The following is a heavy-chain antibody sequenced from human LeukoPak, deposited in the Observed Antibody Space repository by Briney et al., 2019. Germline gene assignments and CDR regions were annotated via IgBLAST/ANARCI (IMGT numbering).Heavy chain of an antibody. CDR3: AREGVDTAMVLVG. V-gene: IGHV1-46*01. J-gene: IGHJ4*02. CDR1: GYTFTSYY. Sequence: ASVKVSCKASGYTFTSYYMHWVRQAPGQGLEWMGIINPSGGSTSYAQKFQGRVTMTRDTSTSTVYMELSSLRSEDAAVYYCAREGVDTAMVLVGWGQGTLVTVSS. CDR2: INPSGGST. D-gene: IGHD5-18*01.